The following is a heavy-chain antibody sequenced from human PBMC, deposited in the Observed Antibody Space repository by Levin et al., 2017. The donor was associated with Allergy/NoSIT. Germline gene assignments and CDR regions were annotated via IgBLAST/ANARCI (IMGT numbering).Heavy chain of an antibody. Sequence: PSETLSLTCAASGFTFHDYGMSWVRQVPGKGLEWVSGISGRGESTYDADSARGRFTISRDNAKKFLYLQMDSLRAGDTALYYCVRGLLDYGDNVALDHWGQGTLVTVSS. D-gene: IGHD4-17*01. CDR1: GFTFHDYG. J-gene: IGHJ4*02. V-gene: IGHV3-20*04. CDR3: VRGLLDYGDNVALDH. CDR2: ISGRGEST.